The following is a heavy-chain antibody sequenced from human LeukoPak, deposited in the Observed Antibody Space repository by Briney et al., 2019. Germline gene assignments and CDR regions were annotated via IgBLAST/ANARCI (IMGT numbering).Heavy chain of an antibody. D-gene: IGHD5-18*01. CDR3: AREGGPYSPFHY. Sequence: AETLSLTCGVSGGSISNNNLWTWVRQPPRKGLEWIGEVNLQGSTNYNPSLKSRVARSVDKSENYISLKLTSVTAADTAVYYCAREGGPYSPFHYGAQGTLVTVAS. V-gene: IGHV4-4*02. CDR1: GGSISNNNL. J-gene: IGHJ4*02. CDR2: VNLQGST.